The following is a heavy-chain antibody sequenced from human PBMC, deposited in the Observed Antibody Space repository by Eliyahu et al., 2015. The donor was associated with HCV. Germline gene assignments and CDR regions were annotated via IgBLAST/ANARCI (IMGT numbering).Heavy chain of an antibody. CDR3: VKSRVVVAATDY. J-gene: IGHJ4*02. V-gene: IGHV3-64D*09. Sequence: EVQLVESGGGLVXPGGSXRLSGSXXGFPXSSYAMHWVRQAPGKGLEYVSAISSNGGSTYYADSVKGRFTISRDNSKNTLYLQMSSLRAEDTAVYYCVKSRVVVAATDYWGQGTLVTVSS. CDR2: ISSNGGST. CDR1: GFPXSSYA. D-gene: IGHD2-15*01.